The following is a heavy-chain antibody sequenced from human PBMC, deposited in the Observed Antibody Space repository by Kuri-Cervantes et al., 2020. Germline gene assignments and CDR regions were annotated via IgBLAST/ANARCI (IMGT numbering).Heavy chain of an antibody. V-gene: IGHV4-38-2*02. CDR1: GYSISSGYY. CDR2: IYHSGST. J-gene: IGHJ4*02. CDR3: ARADIAAVYYFDY. Sequence: GSLRLSCTVSGYSISSGYYWGWIRQPPGKGLEWIGSIYHSGSTYYNPSLKSRVTISVDRSKNQFSLKLSSVTAADTAVYYCARADIAAVYYFDYWGQGTLVTVSS. D-gene: IGHD6-13*01.